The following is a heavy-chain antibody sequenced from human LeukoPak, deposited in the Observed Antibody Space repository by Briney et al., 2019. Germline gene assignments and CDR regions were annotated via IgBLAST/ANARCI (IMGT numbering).Heavy chain of an antibody. V-gene: IGHV4-38-2*01. CDR2: IYQSGRT. D-gene: IGHD1-26*01. Sequence: SETLSLTCVVPGYSISSGYYWGWIRPPPGKGLEWIGSIYQSGRTYYNPSLKSRVTISVDTSKNQFSLKLSSVTAADTALYYCARMATYSGMWPYSAFDIWGQGTMVTVSP. J-gene: IGHJ3*02. CDR1: GYSISSGYY. CDR3: ARMATYSGMWPYSAFDI.